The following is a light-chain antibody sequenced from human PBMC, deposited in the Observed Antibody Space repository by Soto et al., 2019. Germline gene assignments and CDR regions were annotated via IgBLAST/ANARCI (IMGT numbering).Light chain of an antibody. CDR2: DAS. J-gene: IGKJ1*01. CDR1: QSVSGSY. V-gene: IGKV3-20*01. CDR3: QHYGSSPWT. Sequence: ESVLTQAPGTLSLSPGERATLSCRASQSVSGSYLAWFQQKPGQAPRLLIYDASTRATGVPGRFSGSGSGTDFSLTISRLEPEDFAVYYCQHYGSSPWTFGQGTKV.